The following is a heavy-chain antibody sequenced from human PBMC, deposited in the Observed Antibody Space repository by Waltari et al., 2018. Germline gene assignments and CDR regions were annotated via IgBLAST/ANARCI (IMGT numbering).Heavy chain of an antibody. V-gene: IGHV4-38-2*01. CDR3: ARQSERYSSSDYYFDY. CDR1: GYSISSGYY. D-gene: IGHD6-6*01. J-gene: IGHJ4*02. CDR2: IYHSGST. Sequence: QVQLQESGPGLVKPSETLSLTCAVSGYSISSGYYWGWIRQPPGKGLEWIGSIYHSGSTSYNPALKSRVTISVDTSKNQFSLKLSSVTAADTAVYYCARQSERYSSSDYYFDYWGQGTLVTVSS.